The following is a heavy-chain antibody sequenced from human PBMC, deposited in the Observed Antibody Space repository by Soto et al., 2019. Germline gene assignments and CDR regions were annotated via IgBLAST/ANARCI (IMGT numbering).Heavy chain of an antibody. Sequence: LRLSCAASGFTFSSYGMHWVRQAPGKGLEWVAVISYDGSNKYYADSVKGRFTISRDNSKNTLYLQMNSLRAEDTAVYYCAKDVDDSSGYYYVGLYYFDYWGQGTLVTVSS. V-gene: IGHV3-30*18. D-gene: IGHD3-22*01. CDR1: GFTFSSYG. J-gene: IGHJ4*02. CDR3: AKDVDDSSGYYYVGLYYFDY. CDR2: ISYDGSNK.